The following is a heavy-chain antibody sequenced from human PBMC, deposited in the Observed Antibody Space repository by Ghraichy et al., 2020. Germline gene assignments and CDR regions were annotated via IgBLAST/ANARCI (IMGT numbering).Heavy chain of an antibody. CDR2: ISFDGSNR. CDR1: GFTFSSSA. D-gene: IGHD3-10*01. CDR3: ARLGVWFGEEPLDI. J-gene: IGHJ3*02. V-gene: IGHV3-30*04. Sequence: GALRLSCAASGFTFSSSAMHWVRQAPGKGLEWVAVISFDGSNRYYADFMKGRFTISRDTSKSTLYLQMNSLRPEDTAVYFCARLGVWFGEEPLDIWGRGTMVTVSS.